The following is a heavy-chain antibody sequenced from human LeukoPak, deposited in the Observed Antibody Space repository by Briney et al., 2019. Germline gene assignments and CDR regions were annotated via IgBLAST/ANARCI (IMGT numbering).Heavy chain of an antibody. V-gene: IGHV3-21*01. Sequence: GGSLRLSCAASGFTFSSYSMNWVRQAPGKGLEWVSSIRSSSSYIYYADSVKGRFTISRDNAKNSLYLQMNSLRAEDTAVYYCARVATQYVWGSYRSIDYWGQGTLVTVSS. D-gene: IGHD3-16*02. CDR3: ARVATQYVWGSYRSIDY. J-gene: IGHJ4*02. CDR1: GFTFSSYS. CDR2: IRSSSSYI.